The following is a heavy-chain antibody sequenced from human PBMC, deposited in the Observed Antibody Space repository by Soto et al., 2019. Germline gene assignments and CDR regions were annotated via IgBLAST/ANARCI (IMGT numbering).Heavy chain of an antibody. CDR3: ARASGYVSGWYHDY. D-gene: IGHD6-19*01. CDR1: GGTFSSDA. V-gene: IGHV1-69*13. CDR2: LIPILGTT. Sequence: SVKVSCKASGGTFSSDAVSWVRQAPGQGLEWMGGLIPILGTTHYAQKFQGRVTITADESTNTAYMELSSLRSDDTAVYYCARASGYVSGWYHDYWGQGTRVTVPQ. J-gene: IGHJ4*02.